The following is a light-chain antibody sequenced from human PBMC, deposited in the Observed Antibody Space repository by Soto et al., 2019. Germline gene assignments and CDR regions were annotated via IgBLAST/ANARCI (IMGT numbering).Light chain of an antibody. CDR2: EVS. CDR3: TSYAGSNISV. J-gene: IGLJ3*02. CDR1: SSDVGGYNY. V-gene: IGLV2-8*01. Sequence: QSVLTQPPSASGSPGQSVTISCTGTSSDVGGYNYVSWYQQYPGKAPKLMIYEVSKRPSGVPDRFSGSKSGKTASLTVSGLQPEDEADYYCTSYAGSNISVFGAGTKLTVL.